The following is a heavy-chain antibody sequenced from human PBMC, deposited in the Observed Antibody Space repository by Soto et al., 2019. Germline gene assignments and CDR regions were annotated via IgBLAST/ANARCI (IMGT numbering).Heavy chain of an antibody. V-gene: IGHV3-30*18. J-gene: IGHJ4*02. CDR1: GFTFSSYG. CDR3: AKDLAVTALDY. D-gene: IGHD2-21*02. CDR2: ISYDGSNK. Sequence: GGSLRLSCAASGFTFSSYGMHWVRQAPGKGLEWVAVISYDGSNKYYADSVKGRFTISRDNSKNTLYLQMNSLRAEDTAVYYCAKDLAVTALDYWGQGTLVTVS.